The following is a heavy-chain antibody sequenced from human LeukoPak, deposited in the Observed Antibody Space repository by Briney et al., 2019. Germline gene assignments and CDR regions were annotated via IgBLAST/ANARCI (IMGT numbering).Heavy chain of an antibody. D-gene: IGHD3-10*01. V-gene: IGHV4-34*01. CDR3: ASRITMVRGVRNWFDP. J-gene: IGHJ5*02. Sequence: SETLSLTCAVYGGSFSGYYWSWIRQPPGKGLEWIGEINHSGSTNYNPSLKSRGTISVDTSKNQFSLKLSSVTAADTAVYYCASRITMVRGVRNWFDPWGQGTLVTVSS. CDR1: GGSFSGYY. CDR2: INHSGST.